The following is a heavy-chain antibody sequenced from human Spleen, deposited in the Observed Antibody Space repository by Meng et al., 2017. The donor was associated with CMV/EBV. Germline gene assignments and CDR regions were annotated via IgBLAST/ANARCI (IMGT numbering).Heavy chain of an antibody. J-gene: IGHJ4*02. V-gene: IGHV1-2*02. CDR1: GYTFTSND. CDR2: MNPNSGGT. Sequence: ASVKVSCKASGYTFTSNDINWVRQATGQGLEWMGWMNPNSGGTNYAQKFQGRVTMTRDTSISTAYMELSRLRSDDTAVYYCARDWGDDCIDYWGQGTRVTVSS. D-gene: IGHD2-21*01. CDR3: ARDWGDDCIDY.